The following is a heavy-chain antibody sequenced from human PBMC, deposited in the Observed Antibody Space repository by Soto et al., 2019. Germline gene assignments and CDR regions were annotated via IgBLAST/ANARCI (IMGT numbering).Heavy chain of an antibody. D-gene: IGHD3-10*01. CDR2: IYYSGST. J-gene: IGHJ4*02. CDR1: GGSISGYY. Sequence: SETLSLTCTVSGGSISGYYWSWIRQPPGKGLEWIGYIYYSGSTNYNPSLKSRVTISVDTSKNQFSLKLSSVTAADTAVYYCAGLYYYGSGSRIHIDYWGQGTLVTVSS. V-gene: IGHV4-59*12. CDR3: AGLYYYGSGSRIHIDY.